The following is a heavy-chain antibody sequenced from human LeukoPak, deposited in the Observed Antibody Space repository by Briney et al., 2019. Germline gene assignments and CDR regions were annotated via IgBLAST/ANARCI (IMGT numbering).Heavy chain of an antibody. V-gene: IGHV3-21*01. J-gene: IGHJ6*03. D-gene: IGHD5-12*01. CDR3: ASGLYPGYSGYDWGYYYYYMDV. CDR2: ISSSSSYI. Sequence: GGSLRLSCAASGFTFSSYSMNWVRQAPGKGLEWVSSISSSSSYIYYADSVKGRFTISRHNAKNSLYLQMNRLRAEDTAVYYCASGLYPGYSGYDWGYYYYYMDVWGKGTTVTVSS. CDR1: GFTFSSYS.